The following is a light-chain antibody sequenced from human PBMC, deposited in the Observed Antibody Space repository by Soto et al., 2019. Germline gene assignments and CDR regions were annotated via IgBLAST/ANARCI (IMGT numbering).Light chain of an antibody. CDR1: QTISSC. CDR3: QQYNGYPLT. V-gene: IGKV1-5*01. CDR2: DAS. J-gene: IGKJ4*01. Sequence: DIQMTQSPSTLSASVGDRVTITCRASQTISSCLAWHQQKPGQAPNLLIYDASNLESGVPSRFSGSGSGTEFTLTIIILQPDDFATYYCQQYNGYPLTFGGETKVEIK.